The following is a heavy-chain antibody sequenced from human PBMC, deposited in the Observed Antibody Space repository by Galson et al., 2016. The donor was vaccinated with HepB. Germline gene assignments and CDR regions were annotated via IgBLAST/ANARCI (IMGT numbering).Heavy chain of an antibody. V-gene: IGHV3-53*01. CDR3: ASIAA. CDR2: FHGGANT. D-gene: IGHD2-15*01. CDR1: GYTVGSDF. Sequence: SLRLSCAASGYTVGSDFMTWVRQAPGKGLEWVSMFHGGANTYYADSVKGRFTISRNTSKNTLYLQMNSLSVEDTAIYYCASIAAWGQGTLVTVSS. J-gene: IGHJ4*02.